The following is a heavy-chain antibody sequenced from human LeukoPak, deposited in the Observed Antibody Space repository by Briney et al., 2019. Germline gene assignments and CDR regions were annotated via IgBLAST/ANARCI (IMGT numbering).Heavy chain of an antibody. CDR3: ARDWHFDL. CDR2: IGKNGVSR. V-gene: IGHV3-64*01. J-gene: IGHJ3*01. CDR1: GFSFSSDA. Sequence: GGSLRLSCAASGFSFSSDAMYWVRQAPGKGLEYVSAIGKNGVSRYYANSVRGRFTISRDNSKNTLYLQMGSLRADDMAVYYCARDWHFDLWGQGTVVTVSS.